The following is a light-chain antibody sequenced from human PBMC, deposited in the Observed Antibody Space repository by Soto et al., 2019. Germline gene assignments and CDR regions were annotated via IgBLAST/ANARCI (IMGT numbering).Light chain of an antibody. V-gene: IGKV1-5*03. Sequence: DIQMTQSPSTLSASVGDRVTVTCRASQSISTWLAWFQQKPGRAPNLLIYKASNLESGVPSRFRGSGSATEFTLTISSLQPDDFATYYCQQYNSYPLTFGPGTKVDIK. CDR1: QSISTW. CDR2: KAS. J-gene: IGKJ3*01. CDR3: QQYNSYPLT.